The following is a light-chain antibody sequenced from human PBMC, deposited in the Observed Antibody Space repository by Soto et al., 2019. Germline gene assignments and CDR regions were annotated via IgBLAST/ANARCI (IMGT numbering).Light chain of an antibody. CDR1: QTISNW. J-gene: IGKJ2*01. CDR3: QQYISYSYT. V-gene: IGKV1-5*01. Sequence: DIPLTQSPSTLSASVGDRVTITCRASQTISNWLAWYQQKPGKAPKLLIYDASSLDSGVPSRFSGSGSGTEFTLTISSLQPDDFAAYYCQQYISYSYTFGQGTKLEI. CDR2: DAS.